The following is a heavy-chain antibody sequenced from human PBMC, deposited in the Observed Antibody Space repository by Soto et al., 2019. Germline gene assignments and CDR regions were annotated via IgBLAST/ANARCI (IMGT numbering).Heavy chain of an antibody. J-gene: IGHJ4*02. V-gene: IGHV4-38-2*02. Sequence: PSETLSLTCAVSGYSISSGYYWGWIRQPPGKGLARIGSIYHSVSTYYNPSLKSRVTISVDTSKNQFSLQLSSVTAADTAVYYCARDDGYSYGYVDYWGQGTLVTVCS. CDR2: IYHSVST. CDR3: ARDDGYSYGYVDY. D-gene: IGHD5-18*01. CDR1: GYSISSGYY.